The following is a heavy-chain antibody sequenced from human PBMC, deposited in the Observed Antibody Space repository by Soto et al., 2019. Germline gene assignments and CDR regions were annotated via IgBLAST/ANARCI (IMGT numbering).Heavy chain of an antibody. Sequence: GGSLRLSCAASEFTFSSYSMNWVRQAPGKGLEWVSSIRSDRSYIYYADSVKGRFTISRDNAKNSLYLQMNSLRPEDTAVYYCARDRLGYCSSTSCYRFLDGYNWFDPWGQGTLVTVSS. J-gene: IGHJ5*02. CDR3: ARDRLGYCSSTSCYRFLDGYNWFDP. V-gene: IGHV3-21*04. CDR1: EFTFSSYS. CDR2: IRSDRSYI. D-gene: IGHD2-2*02.